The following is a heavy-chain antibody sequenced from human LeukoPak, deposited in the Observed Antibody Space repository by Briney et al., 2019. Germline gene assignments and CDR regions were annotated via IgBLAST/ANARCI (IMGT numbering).Heavy chain of an antibody. CDR3: VRAQWPIDTFDI. CDR2: ISYDGSNK. D-gene: IGHD6-19*01. J-gene: IGHJ3*02. CDR1: GFTFSSYW. Sequence: GGSLRLFCGASGFTFSSYWMTWVRQAPGKGLEWVAVISYDGSNKWYADSVKGRFTISRDNSKNMLYLQLSSLRAEDTAVYYCVRAQWPIDTFDIWGQGTMVTVSS. V-gene: IGHV3-30*03.